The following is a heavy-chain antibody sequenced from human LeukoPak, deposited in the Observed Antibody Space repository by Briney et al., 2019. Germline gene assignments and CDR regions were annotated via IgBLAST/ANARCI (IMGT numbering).Heavy chain of an antibody. Sequence: GGSLRLSCAASGFTFSNYWMSWVRQAPGKGLEWVANIKQDGSEKYYVDSTEGRFTISRDNAKNSLYLEMNSLRAEDTAVYYCAREGIPPDWFDTWGQGTLVTVSS. V-gene: IGHV3-7*01. J-gene: IGHJ5*02. CDR1: GFTFSNYW. D-gene: IGHD6-13*01. CDR3: AREGIPPDWFDT. CDR2: IKQDGSEK.